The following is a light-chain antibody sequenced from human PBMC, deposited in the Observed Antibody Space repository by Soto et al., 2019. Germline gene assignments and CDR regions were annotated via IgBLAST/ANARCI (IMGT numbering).Light chain of an antibody. CDR2: GAS. CDR1: QSVSSTY. V-gene: IGKV3-20*01. CDR3: QQDDSSPQT. Sequence: EIVLTQSPGTLSLSPGERATLSCRASQSVSSTYLAWYQQKPGQAPRLLIYGASSRATGIPDRFSGSGSGTDFTLTISRLEPEDFAVYYCQQDDSSPQTFGQGTKVEVK. J-gene: IGKJ1*01.